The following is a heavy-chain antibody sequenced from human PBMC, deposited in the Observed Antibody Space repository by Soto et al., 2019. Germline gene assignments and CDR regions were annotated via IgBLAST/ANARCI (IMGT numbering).Heavy chain of an antibody. V-gene: IGHV3-23*01. J-gene: IGHJ6*03. Sequence: GGSLRLSCAASGFTFSSYAMSWVRQAPGKGLEWVSAISGSGGSTYYADSVKGRFTISRDNSKNTLYLQMNSLRSEDTAVYYCATLYGDENYYYYYMDVWGKGTTVTVSS. CDR1: GFTFSSYA. CDR2: ISGSGGST. D-gene: IGHD4-17*01. CDR3: ATLYGDENYYYYYMDV.